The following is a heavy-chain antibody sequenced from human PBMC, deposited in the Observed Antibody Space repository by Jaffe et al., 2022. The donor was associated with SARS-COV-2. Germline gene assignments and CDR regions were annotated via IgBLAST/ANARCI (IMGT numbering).Heavy chain of an antibody. V-gene: IGHV3-33*01. J-gene: IGHJ6*02. CDR1: GFTFSSYG. D-gene: IGHD3-3*01. CDR3: ARDPNYDFWSGYLYYYYGMDV. CDR2: IWYDGSNK. Sequence: QVQLVESGGGVVQPGRSLRLSCAASGFTFSSYGMHWVRQAPGKGLEWVAVIWYDGSNKYYADSVKGRFTISRDNSKNTLYLQMNSLRAEDTAVYYCARDPNYDFWSGYLYYYYGMDVWGQGTTVTVSS.